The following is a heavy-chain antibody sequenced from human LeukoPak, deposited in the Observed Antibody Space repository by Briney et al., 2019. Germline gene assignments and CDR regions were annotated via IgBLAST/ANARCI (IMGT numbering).Heavy chain of an antibody. J-gene: IGHJ6*03. V-gene: IGHV1-24*01. Sequence: ASVKVSCKVSGYTLTELSMHWVRQAPGKGLEWMGGYDPEDGETIYAQKFQGRVTITADESTSTAYMELSSLRSEDTAVYYCAKKCGDYYYYYYMDVWGKGTTVTVSS. D-gene: IGHD4-17*01. CDR1: GYTLTELS. CDR2: YDPEDGET. CDR3: AKKCGDYYYYYYMDV.